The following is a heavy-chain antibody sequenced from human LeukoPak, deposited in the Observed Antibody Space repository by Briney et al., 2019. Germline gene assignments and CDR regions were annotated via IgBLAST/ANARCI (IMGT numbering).Heavy chain of an antibody. J-gene: IGHJ4*02. CDR1: CTTCSYYG. CDR3: AKDSSYGSGKDEYFDY. CDR2: ISYDGSNK. V-gene: IGHV3-30*18. Sequence: GTLLILSCASACTTCSYYGIHLRRQAASKLLWLVAIISYDGSNKYYADSVKGRFTISRDNSKNPLYLQMDSLRAEDTAVYYCAKDSSYGSGKDEYFDYWGQGTLVTVCS. D-gene: IGHD3-10*01.